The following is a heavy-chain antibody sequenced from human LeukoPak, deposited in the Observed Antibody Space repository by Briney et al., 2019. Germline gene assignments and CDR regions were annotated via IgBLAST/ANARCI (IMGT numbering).Heavy chain of an antibody. J-gene: IGHJ4*02. D-gene: IGHD4-23*01. CDR1: GGSFSGYY. V-gene: IGHV4-34*01. Sequence: KPSETLSLTCAVYGGSFSGYYWSWIHQPPGKGLEWIGEINHSGSTNYNPSLKSRVTISVDTSKNQFSLKLSSVTAADTAVYYCARGPSPNGGNSIRTHMGFDYWGQGTLVTVSS. CDR3: ARGPSPNGGNSIRTHMGFDY. CDR2: INHSGST.